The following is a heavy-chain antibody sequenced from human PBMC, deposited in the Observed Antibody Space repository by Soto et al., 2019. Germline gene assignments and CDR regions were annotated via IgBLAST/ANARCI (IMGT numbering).Heavy chain of an antibody. CDR2: ISGSGGST. D-gene: IGHD6-19*01. CDR3: AKDGGYSSGWYYYYGMDV. J-gene: IGHJ6*02. CDR1: GFTFSSYA. V-gene: IGHV3-23*01. Sequence: GGSLRLSCAASGFTFSSYAMSWVRQAPGKGLEWVSAISGSGGSTYYADSVKGRFTISRDNSKNTLYLQMNSLRAEDAAVYYCAKDGGYSSGWYYYYGMDVWGQGTTVTVSS.